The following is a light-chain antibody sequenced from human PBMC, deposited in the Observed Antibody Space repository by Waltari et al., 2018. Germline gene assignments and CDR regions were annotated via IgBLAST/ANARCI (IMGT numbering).Light chain of an antibody. CDR1: PKLYNY. J-gene: IGKJ1*01. CDR3: QQSHSIPWT. V-gene: IGKV1-39*01. Sequence: DIHMTQSPSSLSASVGDGLTITCRASPKLYNYLSSYLQRPGKSPKLLLYAASRLPSGVPLRFSGSGSETDFTLTISSLQPDDFGTYYCQQSHSIPWTFGQGTRVEVK. CDR2: AAS.